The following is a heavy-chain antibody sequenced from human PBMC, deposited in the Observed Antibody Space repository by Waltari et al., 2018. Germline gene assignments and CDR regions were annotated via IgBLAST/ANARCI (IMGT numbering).Heavy chain of an antibody. J-gene: IGHJ6*02. CDR2: ISYNERNI. V-gene: IGHV3-30*09. Sequence: AQLVEAGGGLVQRAGTVILSGAASDLSFRSYAMLWVRQAPGKGLEWVAVISYNERNIYYVDSVRGRFAISRDNSKKMLYLQMNSLRAEDTAVYYCARDYCDRTNCHGMDVWGQGTTVTVSS. CDR3: ARDYCDRTNCHGMDV. D-gene: IGHD3-22*01. CDR1: DLSFRSYA.